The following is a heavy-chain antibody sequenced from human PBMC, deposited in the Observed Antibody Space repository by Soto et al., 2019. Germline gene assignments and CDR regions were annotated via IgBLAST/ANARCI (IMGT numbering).Heavy chain of an antibody. CDR3: AKPPGYCSGGSCYYY. V-gene: IGHV3-23*01. CDR1: GFTFSSYA. CDR2: ISGSGGST. Sequence: GGSLRLSCAASGFTFSSYAMSWVRQAPGKGLEWVSAISGSGGSTYYADSVKGRFTISRDNSKNTLYLQMNSLRAEDTAVYYCAKPPGYCSGGSCYYYWGQGTLVTVSS. J-gene: IGHJ4*02. D-gene: IGHD2-15*01.